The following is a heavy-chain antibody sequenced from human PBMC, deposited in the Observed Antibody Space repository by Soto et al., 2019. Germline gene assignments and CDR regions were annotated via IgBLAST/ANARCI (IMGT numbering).Heavy chain of an antibody. CDR1: GGTFSSYA. V-gene: IGHV1-69*13. J-gene: IGHJ4*02. CDR2: IIPIFGTA. CDR3: ARDPGSGYALYYFDY. Sequence: SVKVSCKASGGTFSSYAISWVRQAPGQGLEWMGGIIPIFGTADYAQKFQGRVTITADESTSTAYMELSSLRSEDTAVYYCARDPGSGYALYYFDYWGQGTLVTVSS. D-gene: IGHD5-12*01.